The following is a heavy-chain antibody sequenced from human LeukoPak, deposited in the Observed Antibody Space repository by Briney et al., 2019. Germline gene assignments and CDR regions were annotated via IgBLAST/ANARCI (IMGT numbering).Heavy chain of an antibody. CDR3: ASSSSWYDVDAFDI. D-gene: IGHD6-13*01. Sequence: PSQTLSLTCTVSGGSISSGGYYWSWIRQPPGKGLEWIGYIYHSGSTYYNPSLKSRVTISVDTSKNQFSLKLSSVTAADTAVYYCASSSSWYDVDAFDIWGQGTMVTVSS. J-gene: IGHJ3*02. CDR2: IYHSGST. V-gene: IGHV4-30-2*01. CDR1: GGSISSGGYY.